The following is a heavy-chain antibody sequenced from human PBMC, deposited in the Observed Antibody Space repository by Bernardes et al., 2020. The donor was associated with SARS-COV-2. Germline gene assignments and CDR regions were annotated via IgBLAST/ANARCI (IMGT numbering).Heavy chain of an antibody. V-gene: IGHV4-59*08. J-gene: IGHJ4*02. Sequence: SETLSLTCTVSGDSINNYHWSWIRQPPGKGLEWIGYIYYSGDTNCNPSLKSRVTISVDTSKNQFSLKLNSVTAADTAVYYCARLTYTSGWSNFDYWGQGILVTVSS. D-gene: IGHD6-19*01. CDR1: GDSINNYH. CDR2: IYYSGDT. CDR3: ARLTYTSGWSNFDY.